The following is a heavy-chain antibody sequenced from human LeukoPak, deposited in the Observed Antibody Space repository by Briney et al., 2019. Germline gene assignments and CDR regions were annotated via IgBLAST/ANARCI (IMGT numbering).Heavy chain of an antibody. CDR1: GYTFTGYY. V-gene: IGHV1-2*02. CDR2: INPNSGGT. Sequence: ASVKVSCKASGYTFTGYYMHWVRQAPGQGLEWMGWINPNSGGTNYAQKFQGRVTMTRDTSISTAYMELSRLRSDDTAVYYCARLGRNVETSMVTYFQHWGQGTLVTVSS. CDR3: ARLGRNVETSMVTYFQH. D-gene: IGHD5-18*01. J-gene: IGHJ1*01.